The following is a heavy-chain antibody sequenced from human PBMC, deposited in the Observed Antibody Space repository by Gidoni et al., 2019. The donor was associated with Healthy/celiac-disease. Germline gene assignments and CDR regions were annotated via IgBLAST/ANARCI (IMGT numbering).Heavy chain of an antibody. V-gene: IGHV1-18*04. CDR1: GYTFTSYG. CDR2: ISAYNGNT. D-gene: IGHD3-3*01. CDR3: ARSPYYDFWSGYHNWFDP. Sequence: QVQLVQSGAEVTKPGASVKVSCTASGYTFTSYGISRVRQAPGQGLEWMGWISAYNGNTNYAQKLQGRVTMTTDTSTSTAYMELRSLRSDDTAVYYCARSPYYDFWSGYHNWFDPWGQGTLVTVSS. J-gene: IGHJ5*02.